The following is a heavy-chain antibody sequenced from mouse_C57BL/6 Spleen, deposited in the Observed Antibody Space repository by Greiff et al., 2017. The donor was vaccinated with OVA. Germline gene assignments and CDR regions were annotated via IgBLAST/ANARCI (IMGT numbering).Heavy chain of an antibody. CDR2: IHPNSGST. CDR1: GYTFTSYW. J-gene: IGHJ4*01. V-gene: IGHV1-64*01. CDR3: ARSCYSNYVGDYAMDY. D-gene: IGHD2-5*01. Sequence: VQLQQPGAELVKPGASVKLSCKASGYTFTSYWMHWVKQRPGQGLEWIGMIHPNSGSTNYNEKFKSKATLTVDKSSSTAYMQLSSLTSEHSAVYYCARSCYSNYVGDYAMDYWGQGTSVTVSS.